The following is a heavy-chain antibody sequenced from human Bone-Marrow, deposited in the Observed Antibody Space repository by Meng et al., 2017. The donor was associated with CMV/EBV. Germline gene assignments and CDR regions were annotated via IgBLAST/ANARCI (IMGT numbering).Heavy chain of an antibody. CDR2: IVVGSGNT. CDR1: GFTFTSSA. Sequence: SVKVSCKASGFTFTSSAVQWVRQARGQRLEWIGWIVVGSGNTNYAQKFQGRVTITTDESTSTAYMELSSLRSEDTAVYYCARGVVVVPAGGYYYYYGMDVWGQGTTVTVSS. J-gene: IGHJ6*02. CDR3: ARGVVVVPAGGYYYYYGMDV. V-gene: IGHV1-58*01. D-gene: IGHD2-2*01.